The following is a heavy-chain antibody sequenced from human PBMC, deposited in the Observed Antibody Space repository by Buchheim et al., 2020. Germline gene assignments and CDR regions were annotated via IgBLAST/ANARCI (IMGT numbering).Heavy chain of an antibody. D-gene: IGHD1-26*01. CDR3: AKSVWGSGTYSGYCFDH. CDR2: ISYDGSSQ. CDR1: GFTFSSYE. Sequence: VQLVESGGGLVQPGGSLRLSCAASGFTFSSYEMNWVRQGPGKGLEWVAVISYDGSSQYYGDSVKGRFTISRDSSKDTVYLQINRLRAEDTAVYYCAKSVWGSGTYSGYCFDHWGQGTL. V-gene: IGHV3-30*18. J-gene: IGHJ5*02.